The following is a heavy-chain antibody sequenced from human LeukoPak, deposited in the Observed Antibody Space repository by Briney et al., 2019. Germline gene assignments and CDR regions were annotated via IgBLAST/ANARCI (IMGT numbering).Heavy chain of an antibody. CDR3: ARGQRGYSYGPSDY. V-gene: IGHV4-59*01. Sequence: SETLSLTCTVSGGSISSYYWSWIRQPPGKGLEWIGYIYYSGSTNYNPSLKSRVTISVDTSKNQFSPKLSSVTAADTAVYYCARGQRGYSYGPSDYWGQGTLVTVSS. D-gene: IGHD5-18*01. CDR2: IYYSGST. J-gene: IGHJ4*02. CDR1: GGSISSYY.